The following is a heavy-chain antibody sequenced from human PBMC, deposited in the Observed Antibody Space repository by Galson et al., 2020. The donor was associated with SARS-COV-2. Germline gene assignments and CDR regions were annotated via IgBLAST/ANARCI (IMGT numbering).Heavy chain of an antibody. J-gene: IGHJ4*02. V-gene: IGHV4-39*01. D-gene: IGHD6-19*01. Sequence: SETLSLTCTVSGDSISSNSYYWGWIRQPPGKGLEWIGSVHYSGSTYYNPSLQSRVTISVDTSKNQFSLTLRFVTAADRALYYCATSPWGGSGWAPGWGQGTLVTVSP. CDR3: ATSPWGGSGWAPG. CDR1: GDSISSNSYY. CDR2: VHYSGST.